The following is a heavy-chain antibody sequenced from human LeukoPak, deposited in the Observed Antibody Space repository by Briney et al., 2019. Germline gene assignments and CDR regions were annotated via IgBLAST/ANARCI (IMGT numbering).Heavy chain of an antibody. Sequence: GGSLRLSCAASGFTFSNYANHWVRQAPGKGLEWVAVISYDGSNKYYADSVKGRFTISRDNSKNTLYLQMNSLRTEDTAVYYCARDVAATGTYTDYWGQGTLVTVSS. D-gene: IGHD6-13*01. CDR1: GFTFSNYA. CDR3: ARDVAATGTYTDY. J-gene: IGHJ4*02. CDR2: ISYDGSNK. V-gene: IGHV3-30-3*01.